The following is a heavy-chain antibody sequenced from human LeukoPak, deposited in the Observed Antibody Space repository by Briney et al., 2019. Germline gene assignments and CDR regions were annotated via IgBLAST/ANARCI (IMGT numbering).Heavy chain of an antibody. J-gene: IGHJ4*02. D-gene: IGHD6-13*01. V-gene: IGHV4-38-2*02. CDR1: GYSISSGYY. CDR3: ARKVSSSWYFSSYFDY. Sequence: SETLSLTCTISGYSISSGYYWGWIRQPPGKGLEWIGSIYHSGSTYYNPSLKSRVTFSVDTPKNQFSLKLSSVTAADTAVYYCARKVSSSWYFSSYFDYWGQGTLVTVSS. CDR2: IYHSGST.